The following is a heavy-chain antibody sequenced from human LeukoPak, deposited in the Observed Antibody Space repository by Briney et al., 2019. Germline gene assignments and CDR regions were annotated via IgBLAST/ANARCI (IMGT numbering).Heavy chain of an antibody. D-gene: IGHD1-26*01. CDR2: IGGNVGST. V-gene: IGHV3-23*01. J-gene: IGHJ4*02. CDR3: ARGRYSGSYLDY. Sequence: GGSLRLSCAASGFTFSNYAMSWVRQAPGKGLEWVSGIGGNVGSTYYADSVKGRFTISRDNAKNSLYLQMNSLRAEDTAVYYCARGRYSGSYLDYWGQGTLVTVSS. CDR1: GFTFSNYA.